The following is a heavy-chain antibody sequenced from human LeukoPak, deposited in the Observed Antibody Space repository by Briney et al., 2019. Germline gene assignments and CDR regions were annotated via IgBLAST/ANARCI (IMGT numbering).Heavy chain of an antibody. CDR1: GGSISSPNW. Sequence: SGTLSLTCAVSGGSISSPNWWSWVRPPPGKGLEWIGEIYHSGMTNYKTSLKSRVTISVDKSQNQFSLKVNSLTAADTAVYYCATNGYYCMDVWGKGTTVTVSS. J-gene: IGHJ6*03. D-gene: IGHD2-8*01. CDR2: IYHSGMT. CDR3: ATNGYYCMDV. V-gene: IGHV4-4*02.